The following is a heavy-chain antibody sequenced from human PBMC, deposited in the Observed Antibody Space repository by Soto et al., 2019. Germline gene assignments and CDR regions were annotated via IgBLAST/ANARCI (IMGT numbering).Heavy chain of an antibody. V-gene: IGHV1-18*01. CDR2: ISAYNGNT. CDR3: ARDIVVVPAAIGTNWFDP. Sequence: WASVKVSCKASGYTLTSYGISWVRQAPGQGLEWMGWISAYNGNTNYAQKLQGRVTMTTDTSTSTAYMELRSLRSDDTAVYYCARDIVVVPAAIGTNWFDPWGQGTLVTVSS. J-gene: IGHJ5*02. CDR1: GYTLTSYG. D-gene: IGHD2-2*02.